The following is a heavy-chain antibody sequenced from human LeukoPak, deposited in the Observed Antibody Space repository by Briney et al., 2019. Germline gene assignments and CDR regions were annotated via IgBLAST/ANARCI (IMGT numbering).Heavy chain of an antibody. CDR1: GFTFSDYA. Sequence: GGSLRLSCTGSGFTFSDYAMSWVRQAPGQGLEWMTFIRSKAYGGTTEYAASVKGRFTISRDDSKSIAYLQMNSLKSEDTAVYFCTRGGADYGDYDRFFAYWGQGALVTVSS. CDR2: IRSKAYGGTT. V-gene: IGHV3-49*04. D-gene: IGHD4-17*01. CDR3: TRGGADYGDYDRFFAY. J-gene: IGHJ4*02.